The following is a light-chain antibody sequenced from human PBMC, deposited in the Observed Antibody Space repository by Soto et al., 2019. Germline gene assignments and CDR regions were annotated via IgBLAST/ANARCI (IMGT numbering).Light chain of an antibody. CDR3: NSFASSRGYV. J-gene: IGLJ1*01. CDR2: GVT. CDR1: SSDVGGNNH. Sequence: QSALTQPASMSGSPGQSITISCTGTSSDVGGNNHVSWYQQHPGKAPKLIIYGVTNRPSGVSYRFSGSKSGNTASLTISGLQAEDEADYYCNSFASSRGYVFGTGTKLTVL. V-gene: IGLV2-14*01.